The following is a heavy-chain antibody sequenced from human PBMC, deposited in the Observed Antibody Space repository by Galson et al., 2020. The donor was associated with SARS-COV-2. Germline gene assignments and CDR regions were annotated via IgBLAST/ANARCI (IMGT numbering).Heavy chain of an antibody. Sequence: GEPLKISCAASGFTFSSYAMSWVSQAPGKGLEWVSAISGSGGSTYYADSVKGRFTISRDNSKNTLYLQMNSLRAEDTAVYYCANNQGDYAYYYYMDVWGKGTTVTISS. V-gene: IGHV3-23*01. J-gene: IGHJ6*03. CDR3: ANNQGDYAYYYYMDV. CDR1: GFTFSSYA. D-gene: IGHD4-17*01. CDR2: ISGSGGST.